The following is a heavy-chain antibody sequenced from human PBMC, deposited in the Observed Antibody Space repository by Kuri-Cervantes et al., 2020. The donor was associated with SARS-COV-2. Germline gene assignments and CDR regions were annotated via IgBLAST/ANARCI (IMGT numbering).Heavy chain of an antibody. D-gene: IGHD3-3*01. CDR3: TRYDFWSATHFDY. V-gene: IGHV3-49*04. Sequence: GESLKISCAASGFTFSDYYMSWVRQAPGKGLEWVGFIRSKAYGGTTEYAASVKGRFTISRDDSKSIAYLQMNSLKTEDTAVYYCTRYDFWSATHFDYWGQGTLVTVSS. J-gene: IGHJ4*02. CDR1: GFTFSDYY. CDR2: IRSKAYGGTT.